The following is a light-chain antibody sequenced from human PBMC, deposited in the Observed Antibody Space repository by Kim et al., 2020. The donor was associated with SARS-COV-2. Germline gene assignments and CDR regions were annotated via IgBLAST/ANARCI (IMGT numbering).Light chain of an antibody. J-gene: IGKJ2*01. V-gene: IGKV3-15*01. CDR2: DAS. Sequence: EIVMTQSPATLSVSPGERATLSCRASQNIANNLAWYQHKPGQAPRLLIYDASTRATGIPARISGSGSGTEFTLTISSLQSEDFAVYFCQHYNHWPYTFGLGTKLEI. CDR1: QNIANN. CDR3: QHYNHWPYT.